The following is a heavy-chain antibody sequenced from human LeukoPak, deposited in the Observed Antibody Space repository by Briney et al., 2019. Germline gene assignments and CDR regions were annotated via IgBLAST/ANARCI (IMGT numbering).Heavy chain of an antibody. D-gene: IGHD3-22*01. CDR2: IYKSGST. Sequence: SETLSLTCAVYGGSFSGYYWSWIRQPPGKGLEWIGYIYKSGSTNYNPSLKSRVTISVNTSKKQFSLKLSSVTAADTAVYYCARSDSYDSSGFGLDAFDIWGQGTMVTVSS. CDR1: GGSFSGYY. J-gene: IGHJ3*02. V-gene: IGHV4-59*08. CDR3: ARSDSYDSSGFGLDAFDI.